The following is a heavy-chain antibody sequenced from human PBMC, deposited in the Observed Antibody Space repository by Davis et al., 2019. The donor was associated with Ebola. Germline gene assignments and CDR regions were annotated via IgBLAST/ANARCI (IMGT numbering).Heavy chain of an antibody. J-gene: IGHJ4*02. CDR1: GFTFSSYA. CDR3: ISSSWYGNFDY. Sequence: GESLKISCAASGFTFSSYAMHWVRQAPGKGLEWVAVISYDGSNKYYADSVKGRFTISRDNAKNSLYLQMNSLRAEDTAVYYCISSSWYGNFDYWGQGTLVTVSS. D-gene: IGHD6-13*01. CDR2: ISYDGSNK. V-gene: IGHV3-30-3*01.